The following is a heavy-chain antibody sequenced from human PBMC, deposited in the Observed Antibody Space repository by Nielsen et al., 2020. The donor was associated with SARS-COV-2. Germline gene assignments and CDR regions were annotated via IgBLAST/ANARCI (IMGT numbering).Heavy chain of an antibody. CDR2: IKQDESVK. CDR3: VRGLQVPNGLAHR. J-gene: IGHJ4*02. CDR1: GFTFSSYW. Sequence: GGSLRLSCAASGFTFSSYWMTWVRQAPGKGLEWVANIKQDESVKYYVDSVKGRFTVSRDNAQNSLYLQMNSLRVEDTAMYYCVRGLQVPNGLAHRWGQGTLVTVSS. V-gene: IGHV3-7*04. D-gene: IGHD3-16*01.